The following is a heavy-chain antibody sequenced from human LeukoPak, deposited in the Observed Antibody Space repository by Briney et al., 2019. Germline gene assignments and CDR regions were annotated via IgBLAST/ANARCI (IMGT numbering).Heavy chain of an antibody. V-gene: IGHV3-66*01. J-gene: IGHJ3*01. CDR3: AREWREAQKDAFDF. CDR2: INSGGTT. CDR1: GFXVXXTY. Sequence: PGGSLRLSCVASGFXVXXTYMXXXXXAPGXGLEWVSLINSGGTTXXXDSVKGRFTIARDNSKNTLFLQMNSLRAEDSGVYYCAREWREAQKDAFDFWGQGTMVTVSS. D-gene: IGHD1-26*01.